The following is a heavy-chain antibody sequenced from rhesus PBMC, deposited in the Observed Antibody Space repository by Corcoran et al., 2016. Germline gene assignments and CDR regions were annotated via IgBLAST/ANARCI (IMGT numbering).Heavy chain of an antibody. Sequence: QLQLQESGPGLVKPSETLSVTCAVSGGSISSSYWSWIRQAPGKGLEWIGYIYGSGSSTNYHPSLKSRVTLSVDTSKHQLSLKLSSVTAADTAVYYCAMRTGTTGFDYWGQGVLVTVSS. D-gene: IGHD1-26*01. V-gene: IGHV4-169*01. CDR3: AMRTGTTGFDY. CDR1: GGSISSSY. J-gene: IGHJ4*01. CDR2: IYGSGSST.